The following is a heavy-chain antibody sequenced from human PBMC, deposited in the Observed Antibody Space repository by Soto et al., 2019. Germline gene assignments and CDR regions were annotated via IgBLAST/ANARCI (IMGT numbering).Heavy chain of an antibody. V-gene: IGHV5-10-1*01. D-gene: IGHD3-9*01. CDR1: GYSFTGYW. CDR3: ARLRIDILTGYYTFMDY. CDR2: IDPSDSYT. Sequence: RGESLKISCKGSGYSFTGYWISWVRQMPGKGLEWMGRIDPSDSYTNYSPSFQGHVAISADKSISTAYLQWSSLKASDTAMYYCARLRIDILTGYYTFMDYWGQGTLVTVSS. J-gene: IGHJ4*02.